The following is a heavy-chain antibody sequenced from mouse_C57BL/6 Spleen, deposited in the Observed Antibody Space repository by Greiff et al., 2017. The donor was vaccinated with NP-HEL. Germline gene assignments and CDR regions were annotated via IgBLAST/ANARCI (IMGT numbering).Heavy chain of an antibody. Sequence: VQLQQSGAELVRPGASVKLSCKASGYTFTDYYINWVKQRPGQGLEWIARIYPGSGNTYYNEKFKGKATLTAEKSSSTAYMQLSSLTSEDSAVDFCARVDGNYEGYFDYWGQGTTLTVSS. CDR3: ARVDGNYEGYFDY. D-gene: IGHD2-1*01. V-gene: IGHV1-76*01. CDR2: IYPGSGNT. CDR1: GYTFTDYY. J-gene: IGHJ2*01.